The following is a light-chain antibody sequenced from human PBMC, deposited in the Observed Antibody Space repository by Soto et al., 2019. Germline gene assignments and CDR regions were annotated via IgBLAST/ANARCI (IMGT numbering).Light chain of an antibody. CDR3: QQRSNWSIT. Sequence: EIVLTQSPATLSLSPGERATLSCRASQSVSSYLAWYQQKPGQAPRLLIYDASNRAPGIPARLSGSGPGTDFTLTISSLEPEDFAVYYCQQRSNWSITFGQGTRLEIK. J-gene: IGKJ5*01. V-gene: IGKV3D-11*02. CDR2: DAS. CDR1: QSVSSY.